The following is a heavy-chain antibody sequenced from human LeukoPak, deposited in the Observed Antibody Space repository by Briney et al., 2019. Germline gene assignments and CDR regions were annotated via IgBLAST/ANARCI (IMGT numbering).Heavy chain of an antibody. J-gene: IGHJ4*02. Sequence: PGGSLRLSCAASGFTFSSYSMNWVRQAPGKGLEWVANIKEDGSEKYYVDSVKGRFTISRDNAKNSLYLQMDSLRAEDTALYYCSRGLPEGGYRYGQPGQDYGGQGTLVAVSS. V-gene: IGHV3-7*01. CDR1: GFTFSSYS. D-gene: IGHD5-18*01. CDR2: IKEDGSEK. CDR3: SRGLPEGGYRYGQPGQDY.